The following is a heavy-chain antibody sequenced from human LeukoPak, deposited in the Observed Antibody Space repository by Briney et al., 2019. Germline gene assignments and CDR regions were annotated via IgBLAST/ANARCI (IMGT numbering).Heavy chain of an antibody. CDR1: GYTFTGYY. V-gene: IGHV1-2*02. Sequence: ASVKVSCKASGYTFTGYYMHWVRQAPGQGLEWMGWINLNSGGTNYAQKFQGRVTMTRDTSISTAYMELSRLRSDDTAVYYCARGLTMVRGVRHYYYMDVWGKGTTVTVSS. D-gene: IGHD3-10*01. CDR2: INLNSGGT. CDR3: ARGLTMVRGVRHYYYMDV. J-gene: IGHJ6*03.